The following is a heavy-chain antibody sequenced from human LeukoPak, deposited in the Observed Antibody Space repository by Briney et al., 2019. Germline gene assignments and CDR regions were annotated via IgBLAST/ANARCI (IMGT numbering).Heavy chain of an antibody. Sequence: GGSLRLSCAASGFTFSSYGMHWVRQAPGKGLEWVAVISYDGSNKYYADSVKGRFTISRDNSKNTLYLQMNSLRAEDTAVYYCAKDRIPYYYDSSGQDYWGQGTLVTVSS. J-gene: IGHJ4*02. CDR1: GFTFSSYG. V-gene: IGHV3-30*18. CDR2: ISYDGSNK. CDR3: AKDRIPYYYDSSGQDY. D-gene: IGHD3-22*01.